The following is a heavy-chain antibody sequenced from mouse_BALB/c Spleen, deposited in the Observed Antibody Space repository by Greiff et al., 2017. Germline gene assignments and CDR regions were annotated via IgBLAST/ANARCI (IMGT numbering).Heavy chain of an antibody. V-gene: IGHV3-2*02. CDR1: GYSITSDYA. CDR3: AREESGYWYFDV. J-gene: IGHJ1*01. CDR2: ISYSGST. D-gene: IGHD1-3*01. Sequence: EVQGVESGPGLVKPSQSLSLTCTVTGYSITSDYAWNWIRQFPGNKLEWMGYISYSGSTSYNPSLKSRISITRDTSKNQFFLQLNSVTTEDTATYDCAREESGYWYFDVWGAGTTVTVSS.